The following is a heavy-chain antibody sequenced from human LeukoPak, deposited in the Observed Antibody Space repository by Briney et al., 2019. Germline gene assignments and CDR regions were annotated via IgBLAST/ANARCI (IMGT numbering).Heavy chain of an antibody. CDR1: GFTFSRYW. D-gene: IGHD2-21*02. V-gene: IGHV3-7*01. Sequence: PGGSLRLSCAASGFTFSRYWMSWVRQAPGKGLEWVANIKQDGSEKDYVDSVKGRFTISRDNAKNSLYLQMNSLTAEDTAVYYCARDGLRRPPTPYCGGDCPLDYWGQGTLVSVSS. J-gene: IGHJ4*02. CDR2: IKQDGSEK. CDR3: ARDGLRRPPTPYCGGDCPLDY.